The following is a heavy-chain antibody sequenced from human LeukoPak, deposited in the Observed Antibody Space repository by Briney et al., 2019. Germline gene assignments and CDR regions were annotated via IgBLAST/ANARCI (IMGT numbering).Heavy chain of an antibody. D-gene: IGHD1-26*01. CDR1: GGSISSGSYY. CDR3: ARDWTVGYFDY. V-gene: IGHV4-61*02. CDR2: IYTSGST. Sequence: SQTLSLTCTVSGGSISSGSYYWSWIRQPAGKGLEWIGRIYTSGSTNYNPSLKSRVTISVDTSKNQFSLKLSSVTAADTAVYYCARDWTVGYFDYWGQGTLVTVSS. J-gene: IGHJ4*02.